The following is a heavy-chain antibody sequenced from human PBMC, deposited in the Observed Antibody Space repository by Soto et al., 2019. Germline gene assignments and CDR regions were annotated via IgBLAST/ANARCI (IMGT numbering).Heavy chain of an antibody. Sequence: QLQLQESGPGLVKPSETLSLTCTVSGGSLSSSSYYWGWIRQPPGKGLEWIGSIYYSGSTYYNPSLKSRVTISVDTSKNQFSLKLSSVTAADTAVYYCARQRRVPYFDYWGQGTLVTVSS. CDR1: GGSLSSSSYY. J-gene: IGHJ4*02. V-gene: IGHV4-39*01. CDR2: IYYSGST. CDR3: ARQRRVPYFDY.